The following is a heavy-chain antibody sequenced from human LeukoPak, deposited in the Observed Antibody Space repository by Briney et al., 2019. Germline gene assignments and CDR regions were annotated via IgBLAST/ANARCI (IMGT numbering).Heavy chain of an antibody. Sequence: GASVKVSCKASGYTFTGYSVHWVRQAPGQGLEWMGWINPNSGGTKYALKFQGRVTMTRDTSISTAYMELSRLTSDDTAVYYCARDRMRGSGGYDPSYFDYWGQGTLVTVSS. V-gene: IGHV1-2*02. CDR1: GYTFTGYS. CDR2: INPNSGGT. J-gene: IGHJ4*02. CDR3: ARDRMRGSGGYDPSYFDY. D-gene: IGHD3-10*01.